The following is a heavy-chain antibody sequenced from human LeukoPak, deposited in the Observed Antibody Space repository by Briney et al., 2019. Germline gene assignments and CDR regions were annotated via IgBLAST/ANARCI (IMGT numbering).Heavy chain of an antibody. Sequence: SETLSLTCTVSGGSISSYYWSWIRQPPGKGLEWIGYIYTSGSTNYNHSLKSRVTISVDTSKNQFSLKLSSVTAADTAVYYCARHRQVGATRLWFDPWGQGTLVTVSS. CDR1: GGSISSYY. D-gene: IGHD1-26*01. J-gene: IGHJ5*02. CDR3: ARHRQVGATRLWFDP. CDR2: IYTSGST. V-gene: IGHV4-4*09.